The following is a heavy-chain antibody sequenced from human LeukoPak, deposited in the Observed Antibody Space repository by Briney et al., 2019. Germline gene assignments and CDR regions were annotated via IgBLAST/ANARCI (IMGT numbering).Heavy chain of an antibody. CDR3: ARLAYTKTSSRAYCGGDCYSNFDY. V-gene: IGHV4-38-2*02. CDR2: ISYSGST. CDR1: GYSISNGYF. J-gene: IGHJ4*02. Sequence: PSETLSLTCTVSGYSISNGYFWGWIRQPPGKGLEWIGSISYSGSTSYNPSLKSRVTLSVDTSKNQFSLKLSSVTAADTAVYYCARLAYTKTSSRAYCGGDCYSNFDYWGQGTLVTVSS. D-gene: IGHD2-21*02.